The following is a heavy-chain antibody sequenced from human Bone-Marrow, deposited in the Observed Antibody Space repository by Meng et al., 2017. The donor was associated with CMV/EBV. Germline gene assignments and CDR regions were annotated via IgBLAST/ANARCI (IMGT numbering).Heavy chain of an antibody. V-gene: IGHV3-66*02. J-gene: IGHJ6*02. Sequence: GGSLRLSCAASGFTVSSNYMSWVRQAPGKGLEWVSLIYSGGRTYYADSVKGRFTISRDNSKNTLYLQMDSLRTEDTAVYYCAKDKRVVAAATAYYYGMDVWDQGTTVTVSS. CDR1: GFTVSSNY. CDR3: AKDKRVVAAATAYYYGMDV. CDR2: IYSGGRT. D-gene: IGHD6-13*01.